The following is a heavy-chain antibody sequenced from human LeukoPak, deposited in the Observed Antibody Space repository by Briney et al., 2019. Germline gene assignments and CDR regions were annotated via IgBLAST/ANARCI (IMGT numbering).Heavy chain of an antibody. CDR1: GYTFTSYA. CDR3: ARDNSVGETAWWFDP. Sequence: ASVKVSCKASGYTFTSYAMNWVRQAPGQGLEWMGLINPSGSSTTYAQRFQGRVTMTRDISTSTDYMELTSLTSDDTAMYYCARDNSVGETAWWFDPWGQGTLVTVSS. CDR2: INPSGSST. J-gene: IGHJ5*02. V-gene: IGHV1-46*01. D-gene: IGHD1-26*01.